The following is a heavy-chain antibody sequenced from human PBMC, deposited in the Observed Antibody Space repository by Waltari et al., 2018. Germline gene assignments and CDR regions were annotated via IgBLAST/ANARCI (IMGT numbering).Heavy chain of an antibody. D-gene: IGHD5-12*01. CDR1: GYTFTGYY. V-gene: IGHV1-2*02. Sequence: QVQLVQSGAEVKKPGASVKVSCKASGYTFTGYYMHWVRQAPGQGLEWMGWINPNSVGTNDAQKFKGRVTMTRDTSISTAYMELSRLRSDDTAVYYCASIKTYSGYDTAFDIWGQGTMVTVSS. J-gene: IGHJ3*02. CDR3: ASIKTYSGYDTAFDI. CDR2: INPNSVGT.